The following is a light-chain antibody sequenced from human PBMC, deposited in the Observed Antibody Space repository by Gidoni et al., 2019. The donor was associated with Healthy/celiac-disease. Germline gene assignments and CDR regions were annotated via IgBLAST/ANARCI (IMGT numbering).Light chain of an antibody. V-gene: IGKV2-28*01. Sequence: IVMTQSPLSLPVTPGEPASISCRSSQSLLHSNGYNYLDWYLQKPGQSPQLLIYLGSNRASGVPDRLSGSGSGTDFTLKISRVEAEDVGVYYCMQALQTPPSTFGPXTKVDIK. CDR1: QSLLHSNGYNY. CDR3: MQALQTPPST. J-gene: IGKJ3*01. CDR2: LGS.